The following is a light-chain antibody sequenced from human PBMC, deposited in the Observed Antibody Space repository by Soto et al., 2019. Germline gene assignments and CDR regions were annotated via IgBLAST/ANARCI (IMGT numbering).Light chain of an antibody. Sequence: DIQMTQSPSTLSGSVGDRVTITCRASQTISSWLAWYQQKPGKAPKLLIYKASTLKSGVPSRFSGSGSGTEFTLTISSLQPDDFATYYCQQYNRWPLTFGGGTKVDI. CDR1: QTISSW. J-gene: IGKJ4*01. CDR3: QQYNRWPLT. V-gene: IGKV1-5*03. CDR2: KAS.